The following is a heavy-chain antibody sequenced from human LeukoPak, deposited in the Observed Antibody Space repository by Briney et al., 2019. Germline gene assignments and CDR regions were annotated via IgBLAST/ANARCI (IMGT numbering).Heavy chain of an antibody. CDR1: GFTFSSYG. V-gene: IGHV3-33*08. J-gene: IGHJ4*02. CDR3: AREHYVWGSYRLPLGY. CDR2: IWYDGSNK. Sequence: GGSLRLSCAASGFTFSSYGMHWVRQAPGKGLEWVAVIWYDGSNKYYADSVKGRFTISRDNSKNTLYLQMNSLRAEDTAVYYCAREHYVWGSYRLPLGYWGREPWSPSPQ. D-gene: IGHD3-16*02.